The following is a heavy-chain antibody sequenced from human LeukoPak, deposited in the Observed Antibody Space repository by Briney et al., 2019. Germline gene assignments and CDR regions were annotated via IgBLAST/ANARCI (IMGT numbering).Heavy chain of an antibody. CDR3: AKDVTFGY. CDR2: ISSSGSTI. CDR1: GFTFSSYE. Sequence: GGSLRLSCAASGFTFSSYEMNWVRQAPGKGLEWVSYISSSGSTIYYADSVKGRFTISRDNSKNTLYLQMNSLRAEDTAVYYCAKDVTFGYWGQGTLVTVSS. J-gene: IGHJ4*02. D-gene: IGHD5-18*01. V-gene: IGHV3-48*03.